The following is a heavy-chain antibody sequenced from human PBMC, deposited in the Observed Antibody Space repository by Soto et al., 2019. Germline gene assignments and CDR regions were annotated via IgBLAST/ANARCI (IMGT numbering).Heavy chain of an antibody. V-gene: IGHV4-39*01. CDR3: ARLTPKYSVGY. Sequence: QLQLQESGPGLVKPSETLSLTCTVSGGSVNSGSYYWGWIRQPPGKGLEWIGHISYSGSTNYNPSLKSRVTLSVDTSKNLFSLKLSSVTAADTAVYYCARLTPKYSVGYWGQGTLVTVSS. CDR1: GGSVNSGSYY. J-gene: IGHJ4*02. CDR2: ISYSGST. D-gene: IGHD5-12*01.